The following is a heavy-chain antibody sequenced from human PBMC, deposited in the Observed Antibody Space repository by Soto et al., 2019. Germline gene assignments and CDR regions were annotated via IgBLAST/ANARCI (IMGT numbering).Heavy chain of an antibody. V-gene: IGHV3-30*03. J-gene: IGHJ5*02. CDR2: ISYDGSNK. CDR3: ATLTQWLAPNWFDP. D-gene: IGHD6-19*01. CDR1: GFTFSSYG. Sequence: SLRLSCAASGFTFSSYGMHWVRQAPGKGLEWVAVISYDGSNKYYADSVKGRFTISRDNSKNTLYLQMNSLRAEDTAVYYCATLTQWLAPNWFDPWGQGTLVTVSS.